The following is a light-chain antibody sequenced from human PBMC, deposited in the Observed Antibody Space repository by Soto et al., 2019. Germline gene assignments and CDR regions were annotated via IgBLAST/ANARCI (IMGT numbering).Light chain of an antibody. CDR1: QTIRSW. J-gene: IGKJ1*01. V-gene: IGKV1-5*03. CDR3: QHYNSYSEA. Sequence: DVQMTQSPSTLPGSVGDGVTITCRASQTIRSWLAWYQQKPGKAPKLLIYKASTLKSGVPSRFSGSGSGTEFPLTISSLQPDDFATYYRQHYNSYSEAFGQGPKVDIK. CDR2: KAS.